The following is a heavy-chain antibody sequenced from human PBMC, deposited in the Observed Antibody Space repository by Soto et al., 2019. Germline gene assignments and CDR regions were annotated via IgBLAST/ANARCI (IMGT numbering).Heavy chain of an antibody. J-gene: IGHJ6*02. Sequence: GASVKVSCKASGGTFSSYAISWVRQAPGQGLEWMGGIIPIFGTANYAQKFQGRVTITADESTSTAYMELSSLRSEDTAVYYCAASLRLGYYYYYGMDVWGQGTTVTVSS. CDR2: IIPIFGTA. CDR1: GGTFSSYA. D-gene: IGHD3-16*01. V-gene: IGHV1-69*13. CDR3: AASLRLGYYYYYGMDV.